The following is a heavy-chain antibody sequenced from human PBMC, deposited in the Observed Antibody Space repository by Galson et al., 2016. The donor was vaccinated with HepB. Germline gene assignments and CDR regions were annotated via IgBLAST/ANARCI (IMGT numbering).Heavy chain of an antibody. J-gene: IGHJ6*02. CDR3: AKGGVPAVYYYYGMDV. Sequence: SLRLSCAVSGFTFNSYAMPWVRQAPGEGLEWVSGISGSGGSTYYADSVKGRFTISRDNSKNTLYLQMNSLRAEDTAVYYCAKGGVPAVYYYYGMDVWGQGTTVTVSS. CDR1: GFTFNSYA. D-gene: IGHD2-2*01. V-gene: IGHV3-23*01. CDR2: ISGSGGST.